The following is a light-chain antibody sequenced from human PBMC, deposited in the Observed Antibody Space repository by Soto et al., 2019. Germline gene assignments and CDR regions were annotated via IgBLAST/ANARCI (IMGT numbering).Light chain of an antibody. Sequence: EVVVTQSPGTLSLSPGERATLSCRASRSFASSYLAWYQQKPGQAPRLLIFAASIRATGVSDRFSGSGSGTDFTLIISRLEPEDSAVYYCQQYGSSPPYTFGQGTKLEIK. J-gene: IGKJ2*01. CDR1: RSFASSY. V-gene: IGKV3-20*01. CDR3: QQYGSSPPYT. CDR2: AAS.